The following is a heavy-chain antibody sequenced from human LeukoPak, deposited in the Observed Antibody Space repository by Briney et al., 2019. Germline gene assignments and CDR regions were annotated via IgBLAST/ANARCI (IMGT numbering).Heavy chain of an antibody. CDR2: ISGSGDTI. V-gene: IGHV3-23*01. CDR1: GFTFNSFA. CDR3: AKADPGTGAFDY. J-gene: IGHJ4*02. D-gene: IGHD1-1*01. Sequence: TGGSLRLSCAASGFTFNSFAMSWVRQAPGKGLEWVSAISGSGDTIFYADSVKGRFTVSRDKSKNRLYLQMNSLRAEDTAVYFCAKADPGTGAFDYWGQGTLVTVSS.